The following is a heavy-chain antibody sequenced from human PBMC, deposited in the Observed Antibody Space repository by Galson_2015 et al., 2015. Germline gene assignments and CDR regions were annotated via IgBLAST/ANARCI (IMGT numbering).Heavy chain of an antibody. CDR3: ARDVYETSYFDY. CDR2: ISYDGSNK. Sequence: SLRLSCAASGFTFSSYAMHWVRLAPGKGLEWVAVISYDGSNKYYADSVKGRITISRDNSKNTLYLQMNSLRGEDTALYYCARDVYETSYFDYWGQGTLVTVSS. D-gene: IGHD5/OR15-5a*01. V-gene: IGHV3-30-3*01. J-gene: IGHJ4*02. CDR1: GFTFSSYA.